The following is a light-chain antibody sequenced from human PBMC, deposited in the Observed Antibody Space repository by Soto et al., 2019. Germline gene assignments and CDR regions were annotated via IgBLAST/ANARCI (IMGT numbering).Light chain of an antibody. CDR3: QQRSNWPPYT. V-gene: IGKV3-11*01. CDR2: DAS. Sequence: EIVLTQSPATLSLSPGERATLSCSASQSVSSYLAWYQQKPGQAPRLLIYDASNRATGIPARFSGSGSGTDFTLTISSLEPEDFAVYYCQQRSNWPPYTFGQGTKLELK. CDR1: QSVSSY. J-gene: IGKJ2*01.